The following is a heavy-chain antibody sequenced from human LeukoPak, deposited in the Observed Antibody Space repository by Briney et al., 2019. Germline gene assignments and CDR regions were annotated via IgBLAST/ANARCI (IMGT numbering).Heavy chain of an antibody. D-gene: IGHD5-24*01. V-gene: IGHV3-30*02. J-gene: IGHJ3*02. CDR2: IWYDGSNK. Sequence: GGSLRLSCAASGFTFSSYGMHWVRQAPGKGLEWVAVIWYDGSNKYYADSVKGRFTISRDNSKNTLYLQMNSLRAEDTAVYYCAKVAGDGYKIGDAFDIWGQGTMVTVSS. CDR1: GFTFSSYG. CDR3: AKVAGDGYKIGDAFDI.